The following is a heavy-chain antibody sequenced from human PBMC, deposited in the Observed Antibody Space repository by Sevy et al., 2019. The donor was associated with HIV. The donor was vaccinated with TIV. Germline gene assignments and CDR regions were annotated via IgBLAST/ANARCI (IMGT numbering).Heavy chain of an antibody. CDR1: GFTFSSYA. J-gene: IGHJ4*02. CDR2: IRGSGGST. D-gene: IGHD2-15*01. CDR3: AKGYCSGGSCYGGGYFDY. V-gene: IGHV3-23*01. Sequence: GGYLRLSCAASGFTFSSYAMSWVRQAPGKGLEWVSAIRGSGGSTYYADSVKGRFTISRDNSKNTLYLQMNSLRAEDTAVYYCAKGYCSGGSCYGGGYFDYWGQGTLVTVSS.